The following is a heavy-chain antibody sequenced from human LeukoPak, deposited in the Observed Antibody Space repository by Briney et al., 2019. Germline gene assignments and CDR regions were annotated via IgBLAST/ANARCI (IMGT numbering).Heavy chain of an antibody. CDR3: ASGPPFLKYFEY. Sequence: GGSLRLSCEASGFTFEDYAMTWVRQAPGKGLEWVSGISWSGGSTGYGDSVKGRFTISRDNAKKSLYLQMNSLRAEDTALYYCASGPPFLKYFEYWGQGTLVTVSS. V-gene: IGHV3-20*04. CDR2: ISWSGGST. J-gene: IGHJ4*02. D-gene: IGHD3-3*01. CDR1: GFTFEDYA.